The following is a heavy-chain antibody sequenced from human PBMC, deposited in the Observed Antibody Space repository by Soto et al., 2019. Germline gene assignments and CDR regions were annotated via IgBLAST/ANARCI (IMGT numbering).Heavy chain of an antibody. V-gene: IGHV3-23*01. CDR3: AKAPSGWDGMDV. CDR2: ISDSGDSA. J-gene: IGHJ6*02. D-gene: IGHD6-19*01. CDR1: GFTFITYA. Sequence: WGSLRLSCAASGFTFITYAIIFFRHSPGKWLEWVSAISDSGDSAYYADSVKGRFTISRDNSKNTLYLQMTSLRAEDTAVYYCAKAPSGWDGMDVWGQGTTVTVSS.